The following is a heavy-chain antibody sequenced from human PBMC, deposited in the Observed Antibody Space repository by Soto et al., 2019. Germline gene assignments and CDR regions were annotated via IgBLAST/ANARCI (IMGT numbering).Heavy chain of an antibody. CDR2: IYHSGST. CDR3: VRRYYDYVWGSYRLDH. D-gene: IGHD3-16*02. V-gene: IGHV4-4*02. CDR1: GGSISSSNW. Sequence: SETLSLTCAVSGGSISSSNWWSWVRQPPGKGLEWIGEIYHSGSTNYNPSLKSRVTISVDKSKNQFSLKLSSVTAADTAVYYCVRRYYDYVWGSYRLDHWGQGTLVTVSS. J-gene: IGHJ4*02.